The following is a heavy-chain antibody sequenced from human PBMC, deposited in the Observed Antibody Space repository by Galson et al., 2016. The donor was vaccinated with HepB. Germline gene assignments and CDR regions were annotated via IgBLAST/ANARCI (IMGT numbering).Heavy chain of an antibody. CDR1: GGSFNSYA. D-gene: IGHD5-24*01. CDR2: IIPIFGTS. J-gene: IGHJ5*02. CDR3: ARDPFRDGYNYWNWFDP. Sequence: SVKVSCKASGGSFNSYAIGWVRQAPGQGLEWMGGIIPIFGTSYYAQKLQGRVTITADESTNTAYLEVSSLRSEDTAVYYCARDPFRDGYNYWNWFDPWGPGTLVTVSS. V-gene: IGHV1-69*13.